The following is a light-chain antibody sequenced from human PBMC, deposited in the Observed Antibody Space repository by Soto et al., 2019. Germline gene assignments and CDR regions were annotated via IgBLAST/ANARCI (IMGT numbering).Light chain of an antibody. V-gene: IGKV1-27*01. CDR3: QKYYSAVFT. CDR1: QDIYNY. CDR2: HAS. J-gene: IGKJ3*01. Sequence: DIQMTQSPSSLSASIGDRVTITCRASQDIYNYLAWYQQRPGQVPKLLIYHASTLQSGVPSRFSGSGSGTDFTLTISTLQPEDGATYYCQKYYSAVFTFGPGTKVNI.